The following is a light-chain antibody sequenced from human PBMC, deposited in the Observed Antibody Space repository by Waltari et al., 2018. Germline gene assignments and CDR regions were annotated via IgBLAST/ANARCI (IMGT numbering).Light chain of an antibody. J-gene: IGLJ2*01. CDR1: SRNIGTYDL. CDR2: EVN. Sequence: QSALTQPASVSGSPGQSITISCTGTSRNIGTYDLVSLYQQSPGKAPKLMIYEVNNRASGLSVSFSGARSSNTASLTISGLQCEYEADYYCCSYAVSVVFSGGTMLTVL. V-gene: IGLV2-23*02. CDR3: CSYAVSVV.